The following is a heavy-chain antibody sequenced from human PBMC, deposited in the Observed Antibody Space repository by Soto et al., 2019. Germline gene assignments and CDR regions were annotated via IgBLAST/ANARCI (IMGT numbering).Heavy chain of an antibody. J-gene: IGHJ3*02. CDR3: ARDSGSYWDGAFDI. Sequence: GGSLRLSCAASGFTFSSYGMHWVRQAPGKGLEWVAVIWYDGSNKYYADSVKGRFTISRDNSKNTLYLQMNSLRAEDTAVYYCARDSGSYWDGAFDIWGQGTMVTVSS. CDR1: GFTFSSYG. V-gene: IGHV3-33*01. CDR2: IWYDGSNK. D-gene: IGHD1-26*01.